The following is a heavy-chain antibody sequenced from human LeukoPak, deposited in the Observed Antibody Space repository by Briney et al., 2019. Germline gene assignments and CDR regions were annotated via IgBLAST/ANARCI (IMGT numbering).Heavy chain of an antibody. J-gene: IGHJ3*02. V-gene: IGHV1-18*01. CDR3: ARDRADQNDAFGI. Sequence: ASVKVSCKASGYTFTNYGITWVRQAPGQGLEWMGWISAYSSNTNYAQNFQGRVTMTTDTSASTAYMELRSLRSDDTAVYYCARDRADQNDAFGIWGQGTMVTVSS. D-gene: IGHD2-2*01. CDR2: ISAYSSNT. CDR1: GYTFTNYG.